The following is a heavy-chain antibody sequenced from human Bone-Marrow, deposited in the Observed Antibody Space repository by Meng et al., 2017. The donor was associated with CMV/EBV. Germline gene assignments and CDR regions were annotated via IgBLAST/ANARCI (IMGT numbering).Heavy chain of an antibody. CDR3: ARDRGELMYYFDY. Sequence: GESLKISCAASGFTFSSYGMHWVRQAPGKGLEWVAVISYDGSNKYYADSVKGRFTISRDNLKNTLYLQMDSLRAEDTAVYYCARDRGELMYYFDYWGQGNLVTVSS. D-gene: IGHD1-26*01. V-gene: IGHV3-30*12. J-gene: IGHJ4*02. CDR1: GFTFSSYG. CDR2: ISYDGSNK.